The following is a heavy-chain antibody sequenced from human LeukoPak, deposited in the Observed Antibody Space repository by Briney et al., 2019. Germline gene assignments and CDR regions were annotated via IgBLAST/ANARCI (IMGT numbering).Heavy chain of an antibody. D-gene: IGHD2-15*01. CDR3: APGCSGNRCYSL. CDR1: GFTFSSYS. J-gene: IGHJ1*01. Sequence: GGSLRLSCAASGFTFSSYSMNWVRQAPGKGLEWVSFISGDGGSTYYADSVKGRFTISRDNSRNSLYLQMNSLRPGDTALYYCAPGCSGNRCYSLWGQGTLVTVSS. CDR2: ISGDGGST. V-gene: IGHV3-43*02.